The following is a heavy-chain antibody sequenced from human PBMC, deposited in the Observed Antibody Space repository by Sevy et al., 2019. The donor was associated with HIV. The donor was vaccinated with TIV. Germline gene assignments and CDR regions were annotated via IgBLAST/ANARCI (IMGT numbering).Heavy chain of an antibody. Sequence: GGSLRLSCTASGFTFSAYSMNWVRQAPGKGLEWLSYISTGTDHIYYADSAKARFTISRDDAKKSVYLEMKSLRDQDTALYYCVRRGVDAYNVYFDLWGQGTLVTVSS. D-gene: IGHD3-10*01. V-gene: IGHV3-21*05. CDR1: GFTFSAYS. J-gene: IGHJ4*02. CDR3: VRRGVDAYNVYFDL. CDR2: ISTGTDHI.